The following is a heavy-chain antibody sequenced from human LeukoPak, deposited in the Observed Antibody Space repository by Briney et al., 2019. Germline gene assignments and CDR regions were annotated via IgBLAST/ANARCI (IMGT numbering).Heavy chain of an antibody. CDR2: ISSSGSTI. D-gene: IGHD6-13*01. Sequence: PGGSLRLSCAASGFTFSDYYTSWIRQAPGKGLEWVSYISSSGSTIYYADSAKGRFTISRDNAKNSLYLQMNSLRAEDTAVYYCARDGGMTYSSSWYPYYYYGMDVWGQGTTVTVSS. CDR1: GFTFSDYY. CDR3: ARDGGMTYSSSWYPYYYYGMDV. V-gene: IGHV3-11*01. J-gene: IGHJ6*02.